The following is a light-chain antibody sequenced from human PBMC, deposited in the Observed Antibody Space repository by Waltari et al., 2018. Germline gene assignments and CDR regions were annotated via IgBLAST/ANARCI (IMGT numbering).Light chain of an antibody. J-gene: IGKJ5*01. V-gene: IGKV1-9*01. CDR1: QAISLF. Sequence: DIQLTQSPSFLSASVGDRVTITCRASQAISLFLAWYQEKPGKAPKLLIYTASTLQSGVPSRFSGSGSGTEFTLTISNLQPEDSATYYCQQLNTYPIIFGQGTRLEIK. CDR2: TAS. CDR3: QQLNTYPII.